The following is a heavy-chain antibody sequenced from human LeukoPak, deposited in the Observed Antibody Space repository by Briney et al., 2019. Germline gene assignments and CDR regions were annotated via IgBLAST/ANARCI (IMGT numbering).Heavy chain of an antibody. CDR2: CGTSDDT. D-gene: IGHD3-10*01. Sequence: PGGSLRLSCAASGFTFSSYAMNWVRQAPGKGLEWVSACGTSDDTYYADSVRGRFTISRDNAKNTVYLQMSSLRAEDTAVYYCAASPPARGVIYYYYGMDVWGQGTTVTVSS. V-gene: IGHV3-23*01. CDR1: GFTFSSYA. J-gene: IGHJ6*02. CDR3: AASPPARGVIYYYYGMDV.